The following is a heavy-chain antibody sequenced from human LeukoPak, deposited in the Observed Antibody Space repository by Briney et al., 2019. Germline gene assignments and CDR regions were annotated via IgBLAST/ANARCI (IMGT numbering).Heavy chain of an antibody. CDR3: ARHGYCSGGSCLPDTYYMDV. CDR1: GYTFTGYY. CDR2: INPNSGGT. J-gene: IGHJ6*03. Sequence: EASVKVSCKASGYTFTGYYMHWVRQAPGQGLEWMGWINPNSGGTNYAQKFQGRVTMTRDTSISTAYMELSRLRSDDTAVYYCARHGYCSGGSCLPDTYYMDVWGKGTTVTVSS. V-gene: IGHV1-2*02. D-gene: IGHD2-15*01.